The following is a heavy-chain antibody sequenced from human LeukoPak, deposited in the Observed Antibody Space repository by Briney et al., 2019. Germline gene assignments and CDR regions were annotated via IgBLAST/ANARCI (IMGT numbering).Heavy chain of an antibody. D-gene: IGHD5-18*01. CDR1: GGSISSYY. CDR3: ARAAMANWFDP. CDR2: IYYSGST. Sequence: SETLSLTCTVSGGSISSYYWSWIRQPPGKGLEWIGYIYYSGSTYYNPSLRSRVTISVDTSKNQFSLKLSSVTAADTAVYYCARAAMANWFDPWGQGTLVTVSS. V-gene: IGHV4-59*01. J-gene: IGHJ5*02.